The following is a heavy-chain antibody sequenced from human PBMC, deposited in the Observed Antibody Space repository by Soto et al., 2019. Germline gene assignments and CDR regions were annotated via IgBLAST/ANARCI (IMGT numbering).Heavy chain of an antibody. CDR2: ISSDGSST. CDR3: ARDAALVEPPDLDYMDV. CDR1: GFTFSNYW. J-gene: IGHJ6*03. D-gene: IGHD6-25*01. V-gene: IGHV3-74*01. Sequence: EVQLVESGGGLTQPGGSLRLSCAASGFTFSNYWMHWVRQVPGKGLLWVSRISSDGSSTNYADSVKGRFTISRDNAKNTLYLQVNGLSFEDTAVYYCARDAALVEPPDLDYMDVWGKGTTVTVSS.